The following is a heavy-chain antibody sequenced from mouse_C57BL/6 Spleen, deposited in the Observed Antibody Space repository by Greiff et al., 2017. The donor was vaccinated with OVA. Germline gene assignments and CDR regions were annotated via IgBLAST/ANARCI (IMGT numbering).Heavy chain of an antibody. CDR1: GYSFTSYY. V-gene: IGHV1-66*01. J-gene: IGHJ2*01. CDR3: ARATTVEGGYFDY. D-gene: IGHD1-1*01. CDR2: IYPGSGNT. Sequence: VQLVESGPELVKPGASVKISCKASGYSFTSYYIHWVKQRPGQGLEWIGWIYPGSGNTKYNEKFKGKASLTADTSSSTAYMQRSSLTSEDSAVYYCARATTVEGGYFDYWGQGTTLTVSS.